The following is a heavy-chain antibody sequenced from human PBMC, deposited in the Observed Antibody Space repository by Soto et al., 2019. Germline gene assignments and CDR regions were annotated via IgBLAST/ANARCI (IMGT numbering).Heavy chain of an antibody. V-gene: IGHV3-21*01. D-gene: IGHD3-10*01. CDR1: GFTFSSYS. J-gene: IGHJ4*02. CDR3: ARAIYGSGSYYDY. Sequence: LRLSCAASGFTFSSYSMNWVRQAPGKGLEWVSSISSSSSYIYYADSVKGRFTISRDNAKNSLYLQMNSLRAEDTAVYYCARAIYGSGSYYDYWGQGTLVTVSS. CDR2: ISSSSSYI.